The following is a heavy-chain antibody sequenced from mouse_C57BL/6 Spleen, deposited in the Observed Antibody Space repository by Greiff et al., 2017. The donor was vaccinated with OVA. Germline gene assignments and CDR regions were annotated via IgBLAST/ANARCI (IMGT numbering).Heavy chain of an antibody. CDR2: IDPEDGET. CDR1: GFNIKDYY. CDR3: AYYYGSPYYYAMDY. D-gene: IGHD1-1*01. J-gene: IGHJ4*01. Sequence: EVKLQESGAELVKPGASVKLSCTASGFNIKDYYMHWVKQRTEQGLEWIGRIDPEDGETKYAPKFQGKATITADTSSNTAYLQLSSLTSEDTAVYYCAYYYGSPYYYAMDYWGQGTSVTVSS. V-gene: IGHV14-2*01.